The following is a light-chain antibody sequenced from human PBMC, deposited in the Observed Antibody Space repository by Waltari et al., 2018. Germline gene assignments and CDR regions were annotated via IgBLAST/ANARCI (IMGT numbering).Light chain of an antibody. V-gene: IGKV3-15*01. J-gene: IGKJ2*01. CDR1: QSISTN. CDR3: QHYDKWLRYS. Sequence: IVMTQSPATLSVSPGERATLSCRASQSISTNLAWVQEKPGQAPRLLIYGASPRATGVPARFSGSGSGTYFTLVISSLRSEDFAVYYCQHYDKWLRYSFGQGTKVEIK. CDR2: GAS.